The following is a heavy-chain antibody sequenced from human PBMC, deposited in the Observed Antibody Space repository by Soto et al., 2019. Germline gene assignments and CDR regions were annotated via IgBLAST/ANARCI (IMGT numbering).Heavy chain of an antibody. CDR1: GFTFSNSW. V-gene: IGHV3-15*01. CDR2: IKSKTDGGTT. D-gene: IGHD3-9*01. CDR3: TGGVGTYYDILTGYYPFDY. J-gene: IGHJ4*02. Sequence: GGSLRLACAASGFTFSNSWMSWVRQAPGKGREWVGRIKSKTDGGTTDYAAPVKGRSTISRDDSKNTLYLQMNSLKTEDTAVYYCTGGVGTYYDILTGYYPFDYWGQGTLVTVSS.